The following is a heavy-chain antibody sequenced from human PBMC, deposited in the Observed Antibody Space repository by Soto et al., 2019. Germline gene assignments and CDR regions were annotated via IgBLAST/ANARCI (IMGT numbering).Heavy chain of an antibody. V-gene: IGHV1-69*06. J-gene: IGHJ4*02. Sequence: QVQLVQSGAEVRKPGSSVKVSCKASGGTFTTYDISWVRQAPGQGLEWMGGIIPLFDATKYAQKFQGRVTITADKSTGTAYMELSSLRSEDTAMYYCARERSSSWYNGTFYFDSWGQGILVTVSS. CDR2: IIPLFDAT. CDR1: GGTFTTYD. CDR3: ARERSSSWYNGTFYFDS. D-gene: IGHD6-19*01.